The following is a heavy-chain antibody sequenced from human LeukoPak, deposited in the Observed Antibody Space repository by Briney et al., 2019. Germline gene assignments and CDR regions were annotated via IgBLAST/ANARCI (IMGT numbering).Heavy chain of an antibody. V-gene: IGHV3-23*01. CDR1: GFTFNNYA. D-gene: IGHD6-19*01. Sequence: GGSLRLSCAASGFTFNNYAMTWVRQAPGRGLEWVSTISSRGDSTYDADSVRGRFTTSRDSSQNSLYLQMNSLRVEDTAVYYCAKGPRPDISVAHTLERWGQGTLVTVSS. J-gene: IGHJ4*01. CDR3: AKGPRPDISVAHTLER. CDR2: ISSRGDST.